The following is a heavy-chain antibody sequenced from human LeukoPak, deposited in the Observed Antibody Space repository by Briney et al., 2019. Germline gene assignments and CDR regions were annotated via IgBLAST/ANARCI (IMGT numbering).Heavy chain of an antibody. J-gene: IGHJ4*02. CDR3: ATGQWLVYYFDY. Sequence: ASVKVSCKVSGYTLTELSMHWVRQAPGKGLEWMGGFDPEDGETIYAQKFQGRVTMTEDTSTDTAYMELSSLRSEDTAVYYCATGQWLVYYFDYWGQGTLVTVSS. CDR2: FDPEDGET. CDR1: GYTLTELS. D-gene: IGHD6-19*01. V-gene: IGHV1-24*01.